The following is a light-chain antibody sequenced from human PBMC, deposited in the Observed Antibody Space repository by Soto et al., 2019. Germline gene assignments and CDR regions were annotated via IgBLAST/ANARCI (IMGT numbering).Light chain of an antibody. CDR2: DAS. Sequence: EILMTQSPATLSVSPGESATLSCRASQSVSSNLAWYQQKPGQAPRLLIYDASTRATGIPARFSGSGSGTEFTLTISGLQSQDFAIYYCQQYNKWPLITFGQGTRLEIK. V-gene: IGKV3-15*01. CDR1: QSVSSN. J-gene: IGKJ5*01. CDR3: QQYNKWPLIT.